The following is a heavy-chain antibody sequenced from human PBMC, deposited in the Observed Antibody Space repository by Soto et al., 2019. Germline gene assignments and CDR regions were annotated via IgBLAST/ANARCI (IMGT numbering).Heavy chain of an antibody. J-gene: IGHJ4*02. CDR3: ARGSGLTYSDC. CDR2: INAGNGNT. Sequence: QVQLVQSGAEVKKPGASVKVSCKASGYTFTSYAMHWVRQAPGQRLEWMGWINAGNGNTKYSQKFQGRVTITRDTAALTAYLELSRVRSEDTAVYYCARGSGLTYSDCCGQGALVTVSS. V-gene: IGHV1-3*01. CDR1: GYTFTSYA. D-gene: IGHD3-10*01.